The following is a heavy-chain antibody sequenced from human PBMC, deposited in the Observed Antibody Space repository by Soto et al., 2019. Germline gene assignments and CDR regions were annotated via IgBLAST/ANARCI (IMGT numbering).Heavy chain of an antibody. CDR3: ARGIGDYGGNFDY. V-gene: IGHV3-66*01. CDR2: IYSGGST. Sequence: EVQLVESGGGLVQPGGSLRLSCAASGFTVSRNYMSWVRQAPGKGLEWVSVIYSGGSTYYADSVKGRFTISRDNSKNTLYLQMNSLRAEDTAVYYCARGIGDYGGNFDYWGQGTLVTVSS. CDR1: GFTVSRNY. D-gene: IGHD4-17*01. J-gene: IGHJ4*02.